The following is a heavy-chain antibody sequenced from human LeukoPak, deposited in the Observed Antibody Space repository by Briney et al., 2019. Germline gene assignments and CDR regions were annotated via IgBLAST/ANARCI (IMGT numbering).Heavy chain of an antibody. CDR1: GFTFSSYS. J-gene: IGHJ4*02. Sequence: GGSLRLSCAASGFTFSSYSMNWVRQAPGKGLEWVSSISSSSSYIRYADSVKGRFTISRDNAKNSLYLQMNSLRAEDTAVYYCARDDYYDSSGNGFDYWGQGTLVTVSS. D-gene: IGHD3-22*01. CDR2: ISSSSSYI. V-gene: IGHV3-21*01. CDR3: ARDDYYDSSGNGFDY.